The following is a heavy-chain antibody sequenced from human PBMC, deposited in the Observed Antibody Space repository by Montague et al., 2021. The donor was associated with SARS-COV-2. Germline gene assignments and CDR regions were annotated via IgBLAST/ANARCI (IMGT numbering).Heavy chain of an antibody. D-gene: IGHD1-14*01. CDR3: ARSGGILHFRASLAQLSD. J-gene: IGHJ4*02. Sequence: SLRLSCAAYGFTFNNYGFHWVRQAPGKGLQWVALISYDGSIRHYADSVKGRFTISRDQSKNTLYLQMDSLRPEDTAVYLCARSGGILHFRASLAQLSDWGQGVMVTVSS. CDR1: GFTFNNYG. CDR2: ISYDGSIR. V-gene: IGHV3-30*04.